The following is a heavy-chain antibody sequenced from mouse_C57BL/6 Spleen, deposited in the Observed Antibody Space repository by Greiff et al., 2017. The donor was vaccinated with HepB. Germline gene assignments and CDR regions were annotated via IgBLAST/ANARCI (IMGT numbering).Heavy chain of an antibody. CDR2: ISSGSSTI. CDR1: GFTFSDYG. V-gene: IGHV5-17*01. Sequence: EVQLVESGGGLVKPGGSLKLSCAASGFTFSDYGMHWVRQAPEKGLEWVAYISSGSSTIYYADTVKGRFTISRDNAKNTLFLQMTSLRSEDTAMYYCARAGDSSMDYWGQGTSVTVSS. CDR3: ARAGDSSMDY. J-gene: IGHJ4*01.